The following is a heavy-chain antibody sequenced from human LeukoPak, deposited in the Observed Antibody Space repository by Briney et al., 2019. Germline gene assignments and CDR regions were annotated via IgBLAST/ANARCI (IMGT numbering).Heavy chain of an antibody. CDR3: STGSGHAFDI. CDR1: GFTFSSYW. V-gene: IGHV3-74*01. CDR2: INSDGSST. Sequence: PGGSLRLSCAASGFTFSSYWMHWVLQVPGKGLVWVSRINSDGSSTSYAGSVKGRFTISRDNAKNTLYVQMNSLRAEDTAVYYCSTGSGHAFDIWGRGTMVTVSS. J-gene: IGHJ3*02. D-gene: IGHD3-10*01.